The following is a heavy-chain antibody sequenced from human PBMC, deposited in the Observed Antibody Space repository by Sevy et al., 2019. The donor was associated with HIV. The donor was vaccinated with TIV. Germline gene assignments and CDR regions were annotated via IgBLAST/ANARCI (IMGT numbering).Heavy chain of an antibody. CDR1: GGTFSSYA. J-gene: IGHJ6*02. V-gene: IGHV1-69*13. D-gene: IGHD3-10*01. CDR2: IIPIFGTA. CDR3: ARVPYGSGSYLGYYGMDV. Sequence: ASVKVSCKASGGTFSSYAISWVRQAPGQVLEWMGGIIPIFGTANYAQKFQGRVTITADESTSTAYMELSSLRSEDTAVYYCARVPYGSGSYLGYYGMDVWGQGTTVTVSS.